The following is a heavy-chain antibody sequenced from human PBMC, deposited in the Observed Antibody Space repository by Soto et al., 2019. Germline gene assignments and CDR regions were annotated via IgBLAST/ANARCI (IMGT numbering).Heavy chain of an antibody. CDR1: GYTLTELS. J-gene: IGHJ1*01. V-gene: IGHV1-24*01. Sequence: ASVKVSCKVSGYTLTELSMHWVRQAPGKGLEWMGGFDPEDGETIYAQKFQGRVTMTEDTSTDTAYIELSSLRSEDTAVYYCATRASPYCTNGVCYLYFQHWGQGTLVTVSS. CDR3: ATRASPYCTNGVCYLYFQH. CDR2: FDPEDGET. D-gene: IGHD2-8*01.